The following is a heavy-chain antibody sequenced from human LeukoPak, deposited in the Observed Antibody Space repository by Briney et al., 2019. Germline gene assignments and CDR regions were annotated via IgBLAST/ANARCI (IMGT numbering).Heavy chain of an antibody. J-gene: IGHJ4*02. CDR2: IYYSGST. D-gene: IGHD3-3*02. Sequence: SETLSLTCTVSGGSISSYYWSWIRQPPGKGLEWIGYIYYSGSTNYNPSLKSRVTISVDTSKNQFSLKLSSVTAADTAVYYCARDLAFLEWFATKKAGLKKFDYWGQGTLVTVSS. V-gene: IGHV4-59*01. CDR3: ARDLAFLEWFATKKAGLKKFDY. CDR1: GGSISSYY.